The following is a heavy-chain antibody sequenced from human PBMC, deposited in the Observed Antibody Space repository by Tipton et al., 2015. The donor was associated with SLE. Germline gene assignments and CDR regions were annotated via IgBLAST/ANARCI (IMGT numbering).Heavy chain of an antibody. V-gene: IGHV3-23*03. Sequence: SLRLSCAASGFTFSFYSMNWVRQAPGKGLEWVSVIYSGGSTYYADSVKGRFTISRDNSKNTLYLQMTSLRAEDTAVYYCAGVLLTDFEYWGRGTLVTVSS. D-gene: IGHD3-16*01. J-gene: IGHJ4*02. CDR3: AGVLLTDFEY. CDR1: GFTFSFYS. CDR2: IYSGGST.